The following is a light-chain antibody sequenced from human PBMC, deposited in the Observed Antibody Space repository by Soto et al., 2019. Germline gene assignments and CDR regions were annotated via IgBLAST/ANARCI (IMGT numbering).Light chain of an antibody. CDR1: SSDVGGYNY. V-gene: IGLV2-14*01. CDR2: EVS. CDR3: SSYTSSSTLV. J-gene: IGLJ2*01. Sequence: QAVVTQPASVSGSPGQSITISCTGTSSDVGGYNYVSWYQHHPGKAPKVMIYEVSNRPSGISNRFSGSKAGNTASLTISGLQAEDEADYYCSSYTSSSTLVFGGGTKVTVL.